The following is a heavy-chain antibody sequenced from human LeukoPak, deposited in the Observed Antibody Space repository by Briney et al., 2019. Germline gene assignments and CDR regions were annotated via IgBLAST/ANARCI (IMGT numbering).Heavy chain of an antibody. Sequence: GGSLRLSCAASGFTFSSYAMSWVRQAPGKGLEWVSAISGSGGSTYYADSVKGRFTISRDNSKNTLYLQMNSLRAEDTAVYYCAKEGPHIDYGDYVYDYWGQGTLVTVSS. CDR3: AKEGPHIDYGDYVYDY. CDR2: ISGSGGST. V-gene: IGHV3-23*01. D-gene: IGHD4-17*01. J-gene: IGHJ4*02. CDR1: GFTFSSYA.